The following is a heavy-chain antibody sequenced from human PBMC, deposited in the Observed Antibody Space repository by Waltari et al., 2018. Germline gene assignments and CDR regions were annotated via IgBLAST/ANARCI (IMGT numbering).Heavy chain of an antibody. D-gene: IGHD2-2*01. V-gene: IGHV4-38-2*01. CDR2: VYHSGSP. CDR1: VYSLSSGYS. CDR3: ALGYCSSTSCFRYYGMDV. Sequence: QVQLQESGPGLVKPSETLSLPCGVSVYSLSSGYSCGWLRQSPRKGLEWIGSVYHSGSPYYNPSLKSRVTISVDMSKNQFSLKLNSVTAADTAVYYCALGYCSSTSCFRYYGMDVWGQGTTVTVSS. J-gene: IGHJ6*02.